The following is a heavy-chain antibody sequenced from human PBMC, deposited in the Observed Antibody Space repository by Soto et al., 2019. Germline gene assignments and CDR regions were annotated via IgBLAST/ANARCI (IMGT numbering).Heavy chain of an antibody. J-gene: IGHJ4*02. D-gene: IGHD6-13*01. CDR2: ISGSGAGT. Sequence: GGSLRLSCAASGFTLSTYAMSWVRQAPGKALQWVSVISGSGAGTYYADSVKGRFTISRDNSKNTLYLQMDSLRAEDTAVYYCAKVPVFAAVYFDYWGQGTLVTVSS. V-gene: IGHV3-23*01. CDR3: AKVPVFAAVYFDY. CDR1: GFTLSTYA.